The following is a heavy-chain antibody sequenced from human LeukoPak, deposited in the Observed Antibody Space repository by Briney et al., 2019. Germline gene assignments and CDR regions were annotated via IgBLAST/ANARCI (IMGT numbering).Heavy chain of an antibody. J-gene: IGHJ4*02. V-gene: IGHV5-10-1*01. CDR3: ARPRYSRGWYFDF. CDR1: GYSFTSYW. CDR2: IDPSDSYT. D-gene: IGHD6-19*01. Sequence: GEPLKISCKGSGYSFTSYWISWVRQMPGKGLEWMGRIDPSDSYTNYSPSFQGHVTISTDKSINTAYLQWSSLKSSDTAMYYCARPRYSRGWYFDFWGQGTLVTVCS.